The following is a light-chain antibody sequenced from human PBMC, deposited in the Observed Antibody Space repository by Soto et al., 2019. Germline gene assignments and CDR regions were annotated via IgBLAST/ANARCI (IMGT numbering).Light chain of an antibody. V-gene: IGLV2-8*01. J-gene: IGLJ1*01. Sequence: QSALTQPPSASGSPGQSVTISCTGTSSDVGAYIFVSWYQQHPGKAPKLMVYDVNRRPPGVPDRFVGSKSGNTASLTVSGLQAEDEADYYCVSFAGGTYVFGTGTKLTVL. CDR3: VSFAGGTYV. CDR1: SSDVGAYIF. CDR2: DVN.